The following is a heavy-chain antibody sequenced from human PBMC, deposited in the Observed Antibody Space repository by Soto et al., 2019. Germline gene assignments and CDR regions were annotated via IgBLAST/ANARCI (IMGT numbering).Heavy chain of an antibody. CDR1: GGSISSSSYY. J-gene: IGHJ4*02. CDR3: ARHVVLWFWGTDY. CDR2: IYYSGST. Sequence: QLQLQESGPGLVKPSETLSLTCTVSGGSISSSSYYWGWIRQPPGKGLEWIGSIYYSGSTYYNPSLKSRVTISVDTSKNQFSLKLSSVTAADTAVYYCARHVVLWFWGTDYCGQGSLVTVCS. D-gene: IGHD3-10*01. V-gene: IGHV4-39*01.